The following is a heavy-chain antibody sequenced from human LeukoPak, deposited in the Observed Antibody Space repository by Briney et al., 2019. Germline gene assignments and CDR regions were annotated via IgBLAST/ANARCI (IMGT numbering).Heavy chain of an antibody. CDR3: ARTEWELLAYFDY. D-gene: IGHD1-26*01. V-gene: IGHV4-34*01. CDR2: INHSGST. J-gene: IGHJ4*02. Sequence: PSETLSLTCAVYGGSFSGYYWSWIRQPPGKGLEWIGEINHSGSTNYNPSLKSRVTISVDTSKNQFSLKLSSVTAADTAVYYCARTEWELLAYFDYWGQGTLVTVSS. CDR1: GGSFSGYY.